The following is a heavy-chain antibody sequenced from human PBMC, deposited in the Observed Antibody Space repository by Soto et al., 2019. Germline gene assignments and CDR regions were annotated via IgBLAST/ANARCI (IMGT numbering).Heavy chain of an antibody. Sequence: SQTLSLTCAISGDSVSSNSAAWNWIRQSPSRGLEWLGRTYYRSKWYNDYAVSVKSRITINPDTSKNQFSLQLNSVTPEDTAVYYCARGSGLGYDFWSGYYYYSYGMDVWGQGPTVTVSS. J-gene: IGHJ6*02. CDR3: ARGSGLGYDFWSGYYYYSYGMDV. CDR2: TYYRSKWYN. D-gene: IGHD3-3*01. V-gene: IGHV6-1*01. CDR1: GDSVSSNSAA.